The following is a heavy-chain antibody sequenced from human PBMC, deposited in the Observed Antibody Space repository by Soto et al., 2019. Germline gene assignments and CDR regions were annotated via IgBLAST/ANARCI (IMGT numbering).Heavy chain of an antibody. Sequence: GASVKVSCKASGYTFTSSGISWVRQAPGQGLEWMGWISAYNGNTNYAQKLQGRVTMTTDTSTSTAYMELRSLRSDDTAVYYCARDCDFNGRGASGYYFVYLDQGTPVSV. J-gene: IGHJ4*02. CDR1: GYTFTSSG. CDR2: ISAYNGNT. D-gene: IGHD2-8*01. V-gene: IGHV1-18*01. CDR3: ARDCDFNGRGASGYYFVY.